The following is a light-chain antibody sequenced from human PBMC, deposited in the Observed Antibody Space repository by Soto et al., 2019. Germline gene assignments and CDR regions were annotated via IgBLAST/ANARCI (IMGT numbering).Light chain of an antibody. CDR3: AVWDDSLNGWV. CDR1: SSNIGVNS. V-gene: IGLV1-44*01. J-gene: IGLJ3*02. Sequence: QSVLTQPPSASGTPGQRVTISCSGSSSNIGVNSVTWYQHLPGTAPKLLIYSNNQRPSGVPDRFSGSRSGTSASLAISGLQSEDEAYYYCAVWDDSLNGWVFGGGTKLTVL. CDR2: SNN.